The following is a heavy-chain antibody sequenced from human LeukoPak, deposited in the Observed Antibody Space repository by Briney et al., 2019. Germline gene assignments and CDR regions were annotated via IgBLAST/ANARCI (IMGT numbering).Heavy chain of an antibody. Sequence: GGSLRLSCVGSGFSLSDYWMHWVRQTPGKGLMWVSRITSDGSTTWYADSVKGRFTVSRDNTKNTLFLEMNSLRDEDTAVYYCAGDYIWGRLFWGQGTLVTVSS. J-gene: IGHJ4*01. D-gene: IGHD3-16*01. CDR3: AGDYIWGRLF. V-gene: IGHV3-74*01. CDR1: GFSLSDYW. CDR2: ITSDGSTT.